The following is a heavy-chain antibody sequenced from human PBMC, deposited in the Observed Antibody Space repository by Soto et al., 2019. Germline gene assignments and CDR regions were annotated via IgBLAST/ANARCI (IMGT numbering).Heavy chain of an antibody. Sequence: SVKVSCKASGGSFSNFGISWVRQAPGQGLEWMGGIVPVFGRPNYAQRFRGRLTITADESTSTGYMELISLRSDDTAVYYCAREGSGYNFWGQGTQVTVYS. D-gene: IGHD5-12*01. CDR3: AREGSGYNF. J-gene: IGHJ4*02. CDR1: GGSFSNFG. CDR2: IVPVFGRP. V-gene: IGHV1-69*13.